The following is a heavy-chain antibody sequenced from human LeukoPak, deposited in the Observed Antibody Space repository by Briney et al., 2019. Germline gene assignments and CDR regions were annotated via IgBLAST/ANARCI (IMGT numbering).Heavy chain of an antibody. V-gene: IGHV5-51*01. J-gene: IGHJ5*02. D-gene: IGHD3-22*01. CDR1: RYSFTSYW. CDR2: IYPGDSDT. CDR3: ARRSGYDSSGYLEGFDP. Sequence: GESLKISCKGSRYSFTSYWIGWVRQMPGKGLEWMGIIYPGDSDTRYSPSFQGQVTISADKSISTAYLQWSSLKASDTAMYYCARRSGYDSSGYLEGFDPWGQGTLVTVSS.